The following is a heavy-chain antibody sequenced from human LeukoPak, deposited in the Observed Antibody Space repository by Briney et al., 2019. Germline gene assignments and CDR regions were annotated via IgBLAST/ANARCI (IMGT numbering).Heavy chain of an antibody. V-gene: IGHV1-46*01. CDR2: INPSGGST. Sequence: RRASVKVSCKASGYIFTSYNIYWVRQAPGQGLEWMGIINPSGGSTNYAQKFQGRVTMTRDTSTSTVYMELSSLRSEDTAVYYCARDARHRYCSSSSCYRGWLDPWGQGTPVTVSS. D-gene: IGHD2-2*01. J-gene: IGHJ5*02. CDR1: GYIFTSYN. CDR3: ARDARHRYCSSSSCYRGWLDP.